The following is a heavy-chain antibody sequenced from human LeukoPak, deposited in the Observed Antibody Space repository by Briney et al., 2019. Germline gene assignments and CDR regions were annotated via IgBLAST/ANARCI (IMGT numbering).Heavy chain of an antibody. J-gene: IGHJ3*02. V-gene: IGHV4-59*08. D-gene: IGHD3-22*01. CDR3: ARGIDSSGYYPGAFDI. CDR2: IYYSGRT. Sequence: SETLSLTCTVSGGSISSYYWSWIRQPPGKGLEGIGYIYYSGRTNYNPSLKSRVTISVDTSKNQFSLKLSSVTAADTAVYYCARGIDSSGYYPGAFDIWGQGTMVTVSS. CDR1: GGSISSYY.